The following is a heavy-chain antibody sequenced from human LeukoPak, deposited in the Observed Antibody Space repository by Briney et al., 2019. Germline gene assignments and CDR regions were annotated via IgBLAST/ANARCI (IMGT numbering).Heavy chain of an antibody. CDR1: GGSISSGSYY. D-gene: IGHD3-22*01. Sequence: SETLSLTCTVSGGSISSGSYYWSWIRQPAGKGLEWIGRIYTSGSTNYNPSLKSRVTISVDTSKNQFSLKLSSVTAADTAVYYCARDQQLVGSSGYYGGFDYWGQGTLVTVSS. V-gene: IGHV4-61*02. CDR3: ARDQQLVGSSGYYGGFDY. J-gene: IGHJ4*02. CDR2: IYTSGST.